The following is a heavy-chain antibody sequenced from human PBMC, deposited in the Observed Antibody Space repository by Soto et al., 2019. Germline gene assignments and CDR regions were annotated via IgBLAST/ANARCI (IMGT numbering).Heavy chain of an antibody. V-gene: IGHV3-74*01. Sequence: GGSLRLSCAASGFTFSSYWMHWVRQAPGKGLVWVSRINSDGSSTSYADSVKGRFTISRDNAKNTLYLQMNSLRAEDTAVYYCARVRYCSGGSCYSQPFDYCGQRTLVTVSS. CDR1: GFTFSSYW. CDR3: ARVRYCSGGSCYSQPFDY. CDR2: INSDGSST. J-gene: IGHJ4*02. D-gene: IGHD2-15*01.